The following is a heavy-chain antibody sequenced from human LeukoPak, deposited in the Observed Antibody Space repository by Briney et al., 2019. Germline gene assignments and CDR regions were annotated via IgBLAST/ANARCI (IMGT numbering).Heavy chain of an antibody. CDR3: ARVSGYSQNWFDP. CDR1: GGSVSSYY. Sequence: SETLSLTCTVSGGSVSSYYWSWIRQPPGKGLEWIGYIYYSGSTNYNPSLKSRGTISVDTSKNQFSLKLSSVTAADTAVYYCARVSGYSQNWFDPWGQGTLVTVSS. CDR2: IYYSGST. J-gene: IGHJ5*02. V-gene: IGHV4-59*02. D-gene: IGHD5-12*01.